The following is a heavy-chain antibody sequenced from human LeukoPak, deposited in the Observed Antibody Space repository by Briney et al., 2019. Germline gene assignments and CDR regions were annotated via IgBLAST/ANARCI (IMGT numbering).Heavy chain of an antibody. CDR2: INPSGGST. J-gene: IGHJ6*04. V-gene: IGHV1-46*01. Sequence: ASVKVSCKASGYTFTSYGISWVRQAPGQGLEWMGIINPSGGSTSYAQKFQGRVTMTRDMSTSTVYMELSSLRSEDTAVYYCARLLQSGGLDVWGKGTTVTVSS. CDR3: ARLLQSGGLDV. CDR1: GYTFTSYG. D-gene: IGHD3-10*01.